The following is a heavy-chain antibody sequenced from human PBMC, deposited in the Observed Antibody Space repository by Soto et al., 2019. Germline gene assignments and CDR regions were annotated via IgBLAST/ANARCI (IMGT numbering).Heavy chain of an antibody. D-gene: IGHD3-9*01. CDR1: GFTFSSYA. CDR2: ISDDGSNK. V-gene: IGHV3-30-3*01. J-gene: IGHJ6*02. CDR3: ASQGYDILSGYYDYYYYGMDV. Sequence: QVQLVESGGGVVQPGRSLRLSCAASGFTFSSYAMHWVRQAPGKGLEWVAVISDDGSNKYYADSVKGRFTISRDNSKNTLYMQMNSLRAEDTAVYYCASQGYDILSGYYDYYYYGMDVWGQGTTVTVSS.